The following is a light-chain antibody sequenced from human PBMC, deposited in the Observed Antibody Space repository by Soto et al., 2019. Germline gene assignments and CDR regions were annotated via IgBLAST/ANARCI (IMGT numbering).Light chain of an antibody. V-gene: IGKV3-20*01. Sequence: EIVLTQSPGSLSLSPGERATLSCRASQSVNFYLAWYQQKPGQAPRLLISDASSRATDVPDRFSGSGSGTDFSLTISRLEPEDFAVYYCQQYNNWPPYTFGQGTRLEIK. CDR2: DAS. CDR3: QQYNNWPPYT. J-gene: IGKJ5*01. CDR1: QSVNFY.